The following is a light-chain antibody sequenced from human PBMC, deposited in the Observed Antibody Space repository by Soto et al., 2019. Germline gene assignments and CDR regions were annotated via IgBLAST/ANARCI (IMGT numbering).Light chain of an antibody. CDR1: QSVSNY. J-gene: IGKJ2*01. V-gene: IGKV3-11*01. CDR3: QQRGISPYT. Sequence: EIVLTQSPATLSLSPGESATLSCRASQSVSNYLAWYQQKPGQTPRLLIYDASNRATGTPARFSGSGSGTYFTLTISSLEPEDFAVYYCQQRGISPYTFGQGTKLEIK. CDR2: DAS.